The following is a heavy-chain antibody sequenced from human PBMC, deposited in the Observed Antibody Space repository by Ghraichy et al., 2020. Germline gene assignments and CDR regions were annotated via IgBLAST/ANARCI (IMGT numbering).Heavy chain of an antibody. CDR3: AGMTSFDY. V-gene: IGHV3-30*03. Sequence: GGSLRLSCAASGFTFNSYGMHWVRQAPGKGLEWVAVISYDGSNKYYADSVKGRFTISRDNSKNTLYLQMNSLRAEDTAVYYCAGMTSFDYWGQGTLVTVSS. CDR2: ISYDGSNK. D-gene: IGHD1-26*01. CDR1: GFTFNSYG. J-gene: IGHJ4*02.